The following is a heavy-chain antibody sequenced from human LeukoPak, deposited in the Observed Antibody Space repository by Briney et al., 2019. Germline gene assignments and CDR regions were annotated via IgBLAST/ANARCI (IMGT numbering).Heavy chain of an antibody. D-gene: IGHD3-3*01. V-gene: IGHV4-39*01. CDR2: IYYGGST. CDR1: GGSISNHF. CDR3: ARLGRTYYDFWSGP. Sequence: SETLSLTCTVSGGSISNHFCSWIRQPPGKGLEWIGTIYYGGSTYYNPSLKSRVTISVDTSKDQFSLKLSSVTAADTAVYYCARLGRTYYDFWSGPWGQGTLVTVSS. J-gene: IGHJ5*02.